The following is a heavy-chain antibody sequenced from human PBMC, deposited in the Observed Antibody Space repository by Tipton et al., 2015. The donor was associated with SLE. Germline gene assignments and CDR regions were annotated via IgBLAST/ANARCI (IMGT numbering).Heavy chain of an antibody. D-gene: IGHD6-19*01. CDR2: ISWNSGSI. J-gene: IGHJ3*02. V-gene: IGHV3-9*01. CDR3: AKDIGITAVAGAAFDI. Sequence: SLRLSCAAPGFTFDDYAMHWVRQAPGKGLVWVSGISWNSGSIGYADSVKGRFTISRDNAKNSLYLQMNSLRAEDTALYYCAKDIGITAVAGAAFDIWGQGTMVTVSS. CDR1: GFTFDDYA.